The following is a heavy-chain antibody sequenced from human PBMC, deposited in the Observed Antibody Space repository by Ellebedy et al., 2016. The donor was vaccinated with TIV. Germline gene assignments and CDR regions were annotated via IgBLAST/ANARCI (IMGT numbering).Heavy chain of an antibody. J-gene: IGHJ3*02. D-gene: IGHD2-2*01. CDR3: ARESYQLRTGINAFDI. V-gene: IGHV3-11*01. CDR2: ISSSGSTI. CDR1: GFTFSDYY. Sequence: GGSLRLSXAASGFTFSDYYMSWIRQAPGKGLEWVSYISSSGSTIYYADSVKGRFTISRDNAKNSLYLQMNSLRAEDTAVYYCARESYQLRTGINAFDIWGQGTMVTVSS.